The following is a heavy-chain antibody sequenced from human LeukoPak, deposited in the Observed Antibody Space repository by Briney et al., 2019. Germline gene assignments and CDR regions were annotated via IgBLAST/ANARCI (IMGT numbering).Heavy chain of an antibody. V-gene: IGHV4-39*07. CDR3: ARVFRFSYFDY. CDR2: IFYSGSI. Sequence: SETLSLTCSVSGDSINSSTSYWGWVRQPPGKGLEWIGTIFYSGSIYNNPSLKSRVTMSLDTSKNQFSLRLHSVTAADTAFYYCARVFRFSYFDYWGQGALITVS. D-gene: IGHD3-3*01. CDR1: GDSINSSTSY. J-gene: IGHJ4*02.